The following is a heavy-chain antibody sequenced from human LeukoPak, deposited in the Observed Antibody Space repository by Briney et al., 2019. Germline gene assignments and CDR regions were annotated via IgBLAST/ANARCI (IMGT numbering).Heavy chain of an antibody. CDR1: GFTFSSYG. V-gene: IGHV3-30*02. CDR3: AKEKELWGIAAAGIDY. Sequence: PGGSLRLSCAASGFTFSSYGMHWVRQAPGKGLEWVAVVWYDGSNKYYVDSVKGRFTISGDNSQNTLYLQMNSLRAEDTAVYYCAKEKELWGIAAAGIDYWGQGTLVTVSS. J-gene: IGHJ4*02. D-gene: IGHD6-13*01. CDR2: VWYDGSNK.